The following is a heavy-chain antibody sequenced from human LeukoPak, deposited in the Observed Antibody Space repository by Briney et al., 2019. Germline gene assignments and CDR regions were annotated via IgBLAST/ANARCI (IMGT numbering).Heavy chain of an antibody. Sequence: APVKASDNPSGYTFCNYGTTGARQSPGQGLEWMGWISAYNGNTNYAQKVRGRVTMTTDTSTSAAYMELRSLRSDDTAVYYCARERTGEFVYWGPGTLVTVSS. J-gene: IGHJ4*02. CDR1: GYTFCNYG. CDR3: ARERTGEFVY. V-gene: IGHV1-18*01. D-gene: IGHD7-27*01. CDR2: ISAYNGNT.